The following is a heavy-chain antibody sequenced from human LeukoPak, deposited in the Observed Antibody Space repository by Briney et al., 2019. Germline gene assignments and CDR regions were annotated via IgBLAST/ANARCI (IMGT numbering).Heavy chain of an antibody. V-gene: IGHV1-69*04. J-gene: IGHJ5*02. D-gene: IGHD2-2*02. CDR3: AREGDIVVVPAAIPNWFDP. CDR1: GGTFSSYA. CDR2: IIPIFGIA. Sequence: ASVKVSCKASGGTFSSYAISWVRQAPGQGLEWMGRIIPIFGIANYAQKFQGRVTITPDKSTSTAYMELSSLRSEDTAVYYCAREGDIVVVPAAIPNWFDPWGQGTLVTVSS.